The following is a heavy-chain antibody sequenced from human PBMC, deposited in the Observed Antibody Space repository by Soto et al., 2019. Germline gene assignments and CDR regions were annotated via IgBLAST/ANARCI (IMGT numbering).Heavy chain of an antibody. CDR1: GGSIRSDGYY. J-gene: IGHJ5*02. Sequence: TSETLSLTCTVSGGSIRSDGYYWSWIRQYPGEGLEWIGYIYHSGTTHYNPSLKSRVTISVDTSKNQFSLTLSSVTAADTAVYYCARDRDYNYGSGSNSFDPWGRGTLVTVSS. D-gene: IGHD3-10*01. CDR3: ARDRDYNYGSGSNSFDP. V-gene: IGHV4-31*03. CDR2: IYHSGTT.